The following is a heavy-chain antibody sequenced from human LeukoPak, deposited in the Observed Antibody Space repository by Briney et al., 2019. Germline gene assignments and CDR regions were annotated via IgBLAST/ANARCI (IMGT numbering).Heavy chain of an antibody. D-gene: IGHD3/OR15-3a*01. J-gene: IGHJ4*02. V-gene: IGHV3-23*01. CDR1: GFTYSSYA. CDR3: ARDSRLKWTEYYFDF. Sequence: GGSLRLSCGASGFTYSSYAMSWVRQAPGKGLEWVSAISGSGGSTYYADSVKGRFTISRDNSKNTLYLQMNSLKPEDTAVYFCARDSRLKWTEYYFDFWGQGTLVTVSS. CDR2: ISGSGGST.